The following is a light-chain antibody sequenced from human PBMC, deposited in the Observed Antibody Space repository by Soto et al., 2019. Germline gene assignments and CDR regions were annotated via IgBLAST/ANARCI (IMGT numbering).Light chain of an antibody. CDR2: AAS. Sequence: EIVLTQSPGTLSLSPGERATLSCRASQSVSSAYLAWYQHTPGQPPTLLIYAASSRVTGIPDRFSGSGSGTDFTLPISRLEPEDFAVYYCQQYGSSSTWTFGQGTKVEIK. CDR3: QQYGSSSTWT. CDR1: QSVSSAY. V-gene: IGKV3-20*01. J-gene: IGKJ1*01.